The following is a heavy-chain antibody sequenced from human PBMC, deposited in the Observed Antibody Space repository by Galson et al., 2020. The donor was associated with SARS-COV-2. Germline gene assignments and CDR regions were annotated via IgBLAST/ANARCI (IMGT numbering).Heavy chain of an antibody. CDR1: GFTFSSYA. CDR2: ISGSGGST. J-gene: IGHJ4*02. V-gene: IGHV3-23*01. Sequence: GGSLRLSCAASGFTFSSYAMRWVRQAPGKGLEWVSAISGSGGSTYYADSVKGRFTISRDNSKNTLYLQMNSLRAEDTAVYYCAKEPRVHDYGDYFDYWCQGTLVTVSS. D-gene: IGHD4-17*01. CDR3: AKEPRVHDYGDYFDY.